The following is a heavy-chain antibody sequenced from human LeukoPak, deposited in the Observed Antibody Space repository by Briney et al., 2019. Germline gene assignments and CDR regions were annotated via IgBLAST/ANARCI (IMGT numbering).Heavy chain of an antibody. CDR1: GFTFSSYA. CDR3: AGGGPKGWELNSGDY. V-gene: IGHV3-30*04. CDR2: ISYDGSNK. J-gene: IGHJ4*02. Sequence: ARSLRLSCAASGFTFSSYAMHWVRQAPGKGLEWVAVISYDGSNKYYADSVKGGFTISRDNSKNTLYLQMNSLRAEDTVVYYCAGGGPKGWELNSGDYWGQGTLVTVSS. D-gene: IGHD1-26*01.